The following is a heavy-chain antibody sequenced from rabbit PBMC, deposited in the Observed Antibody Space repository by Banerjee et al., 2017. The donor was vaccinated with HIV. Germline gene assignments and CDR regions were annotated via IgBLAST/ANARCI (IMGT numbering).Heavy chain of an antibody. CDR1: GFSFSSYW. CDR3: ARDLTTSGAFEFNL. J-gene: IGHJ4*01. D-gene: IGHD1-1*01. CDR2: IYTGSSGST. V-gene: IGHV1S45*01. Sequence: QEQLEESGGGLVKPEGSLTLTCTASGFSFSSYWICWVRQAPGKGLEWIACIYTGSSGSTYYASWAKGRFTISKTSSTTVTLQMTSLTAADTATYFCARDLTTSGAFEFNLWGQGTLVTVS.